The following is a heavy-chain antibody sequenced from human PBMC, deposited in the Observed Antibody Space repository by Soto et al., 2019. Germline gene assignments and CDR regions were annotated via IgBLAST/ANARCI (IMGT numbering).Heavy chain of an antibody. CDR1: GGSFSGYY. J-gene: IGHJ4*02. CDR3: ARGLDGIAVAGDPFDY. Sequence: SETLSLTCAVYGGSFSGYYWSWIRQPPGKGLEWIGEINHSGSTNYNPSLKSRVTISVDTSKNQFSLKLSSVTTADTAVYYCARGLDGIAVAGDPFDYWGQGTLVTVSS. V-gene: IGHV4-34*01. CDR2: INHSGST. D-gene: IGHD6-19*01.